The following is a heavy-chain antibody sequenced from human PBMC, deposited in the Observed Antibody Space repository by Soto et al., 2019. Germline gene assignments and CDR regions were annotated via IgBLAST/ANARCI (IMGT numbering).Heavy chain of an antibody. CDR2: IKSKTDGGTT. D-gene: IGHD2-15*01. CDR1: GFTFSSYA. CDR3: TTDVGVVVSATYMDV. V-gene: IGHV3-15*01. J-gene: IGHJ6*03. Sequence: GGSLRLSCAASGFTFSSYAMHWVRQTPGKGLEWVGRIKSKTDGGTTDYAAPVKGRFTIPRDDSKNTLYLQMNSVKTEDTAVYYCTTDVGVVVSATYMDVWGKGTTVTVSS.